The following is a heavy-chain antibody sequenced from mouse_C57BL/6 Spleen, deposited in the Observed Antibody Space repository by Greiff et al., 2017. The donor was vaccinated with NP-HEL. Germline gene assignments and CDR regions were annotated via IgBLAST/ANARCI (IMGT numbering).Heavy chain of an antibody. Sequence: QVQLQQPGAELVRPGSSVKLSCKASGYTFTSYWMHWVKQRPIQGLEWIGNIDPSDSETHYNQKFKDKATLTVDKSSSTAYMQLSSLTSEDSAVYYCATSITTVRDFDVWGTGTTVTVSS. V-gene: IGHV1-52*01. J-gene: IGHJ1*03. CDR1: GYTFTSYW. D-gene: IGHD1-1*01. CDR2: IDPSDSET. CDR3: ATSITTVRDFDV.